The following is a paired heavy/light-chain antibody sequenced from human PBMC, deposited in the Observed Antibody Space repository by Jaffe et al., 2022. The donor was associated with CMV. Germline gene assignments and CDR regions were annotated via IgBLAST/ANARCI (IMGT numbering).Heavy chain of an antibody. CDR1: GFTFSSYW. Sequence: EVQLVESGGGLVQPGGSLRLSCAASGFTFSSYWMHWVRQAPGKGLVWVSRINSDGSSTSYADSVKGRFTISRDNAKNTLYLQMNSLRAEDTAVYYCARETGYYDSSGYYFPFDYWGQGTLVTVSS. CDR2: INSDGSST. J-gene: IGHJ4*02. D-gene: IGHD3-22*01. V-gene: IGHV3-74*01. CDR3: ARETGYYDSSGYYFPFDY.
Light chain of an antibody. CDR2: AAS. CDR1: QGISSY. J-gene: IGKJ3*01. CDR3: QQLNSYPPGGFT. V-gene: IGKV1-9*01. Sequence: IQLTQSPSSLSASVGDRVTITCRASQGISSYLAWYQQKPGKAPKLLIYAASTLQSGVPSRFSGSGSGTDFTLTISSLQPEDFATYYCQQLNSYPPGGFTFGPGTKVDIK.